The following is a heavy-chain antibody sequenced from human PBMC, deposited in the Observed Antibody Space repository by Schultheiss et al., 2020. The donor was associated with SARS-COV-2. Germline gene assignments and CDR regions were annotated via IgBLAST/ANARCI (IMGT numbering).Heavy chain of an antibody. Sequence: GGSLRLSCAASGFIFSDYYMSWVRQAPGKGLEWVSAITGSGGSTYYADSVKGRFTISRDNAKNSLYLQMNTLRAEDTAVYYCARDRGGYCSGTSCFLYYYYGMDVWGQGTTVTVSS. CDR2: ITGSGGST. V-gene: IGHV3-11*01. J-gene: IGHJ6*02. CDR1: GFIFSDYY. D-gene: IGHD2-2*01. CDR3: ARDRGGYCSGTSCFLYYYYGMDV.